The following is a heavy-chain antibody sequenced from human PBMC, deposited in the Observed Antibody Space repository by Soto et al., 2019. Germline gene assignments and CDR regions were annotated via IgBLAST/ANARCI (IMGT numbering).Heavy chain of an antibody. CDR1: GFTVSSKY. CDR2: IWSAGLI. D-gene: IGHD6-19*01. V-gene: IGHV3-53*05. Sequence: DVQLVETGGGLIQPGGSLRLSCAASGFTVSSKYMSWVRQAPGKGLEWVSVIWSAGLIYYADSVRGRFTISRDISKNMLYLEMTSLRGEDTAVYYCVKPSGWYPDYWGQGTHVTVSS. J-gene: IGHJ4*02. CDR3: VKPSGWYPDY.